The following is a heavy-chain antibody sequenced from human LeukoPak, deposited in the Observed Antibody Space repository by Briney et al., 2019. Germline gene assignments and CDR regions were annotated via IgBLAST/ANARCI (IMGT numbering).Heavy chain of an antibody. CDR2: ISGSGGST. D-gene: IGHD2-15*01. J-gene: IGHJ4*02. Sequence: HPGGSLRLSCAASGFTFSSYAMSWVRQAPGKGLEWVSAISGSGGSTYYADSVKGRFTISRDNSKNTLYLQMNSLRAEDTAVYYCAKDRHCSGGSCYSGDYWGQGTLVTVSS. CDR3: AKDRHCSGGSCYSGDY. V-gene: IGHV3-23*01. CDR1: GFTFSSYA.